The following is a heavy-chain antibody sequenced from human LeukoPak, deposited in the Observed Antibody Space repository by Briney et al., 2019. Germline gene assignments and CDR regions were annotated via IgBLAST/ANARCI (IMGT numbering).Heavy chain of an antibody. CDR3: ARQYWRFGTNYFDY. V-gene: IGHV4-39*01. Sequence: SETLTLTCTVSGGSISSGPYYWGWIRQPPGKGLEWIGTIYYSGSTYYNPSLTSRVTISVDTSNNQFSLALSSVTAADTAVYYCARQYWRFGTNYFDYWGPGTLVTVSS. CDR2: IYYSGST. CDR1: GGSISSGPYY. D-gene: IGHD3-10*01. J-gene: IGHJ4*02.